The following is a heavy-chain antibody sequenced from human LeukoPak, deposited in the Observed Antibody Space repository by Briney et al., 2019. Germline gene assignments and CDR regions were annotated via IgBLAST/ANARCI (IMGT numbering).Heavy chain of an antibody. CDR2: MNPNSGNT. CDR3: ARAMAAAGSGWFDP. J-gene: IGHJ5*02. Sequence: GASVKVSCKASGYTFTSYDINWVRQATGQGLEWMGWMNPNSGNTGYAQKFQGRATMTRNTSISTAYMELSSLRSEDTAVYYCARAMAAAGSGWFDPWGQGTLVTVSS. V-gene: IGHV1-8*01. CDR1: GYTFTSYD. D-gene: IGHD6-13*01.